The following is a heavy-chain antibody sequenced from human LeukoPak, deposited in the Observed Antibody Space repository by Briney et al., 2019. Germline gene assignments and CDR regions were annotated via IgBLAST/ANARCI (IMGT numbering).Heavy chain of an antibody. J-gene: IGHJ4*02. V-gene: IGHV3-72*01. CDR2: TRNKANSYTT. Sequence: GGSLRLSCAAYGFTFSDYYMSWIRQAPGKGLEWVGRTRNKANSYTTEYAASGKGRFTISRDDSKNSLYLQMNSLKTEDTAVYYCATFDYWGQGTLVTVSS. CDR1: GFTFSDYY. CDR3: ATFDY.